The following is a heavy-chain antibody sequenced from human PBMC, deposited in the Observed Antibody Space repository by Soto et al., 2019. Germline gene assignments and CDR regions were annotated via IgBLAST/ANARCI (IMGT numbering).Heavy chain of an antibody. CDR3: ARVAMVRGTRFAFDI. D-gene: IGHD3-10*01. J-gene: IGHJ3*02. CDR1: GYTFTGYY. CDR2: INPNSGGT. V-gene: IGHV1-2*04. Sequence: QVQLVQSGAEVKKPGASVKVSCKASGYTFTGYYMHWVRQAPGQGLEWMGWINPNSGGTNYAQKFQGWVTMTRDTSISTAYMELSRLRPDDTAVYYCARVAMVRGTRFAFDIWGQGTMVTVSS.